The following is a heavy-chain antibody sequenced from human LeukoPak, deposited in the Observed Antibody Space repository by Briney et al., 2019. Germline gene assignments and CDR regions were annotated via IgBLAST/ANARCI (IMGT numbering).Heavy chain of an antibody. CDR1: GYTFTGYY. CDR2: INPNSGGT. J-gene: IGHJ5*02. V-gene: IGHV1-2*02. CDR3: ARDRGTMFRNWFDP. D-gene: IGHD3-10*01. Sequence: ASVKVSCKASGYTFTGYYMHWVRQAPGQGLEWMGWINPNSGGTNYAQKFQGRVTMTKDTSISTAYMELSRLRSDDTAVYYCARDRGTMFRNWFDPWGQGTLVTVSS.